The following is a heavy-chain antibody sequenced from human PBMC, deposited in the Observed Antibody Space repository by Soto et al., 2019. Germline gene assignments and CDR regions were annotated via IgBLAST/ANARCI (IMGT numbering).Heavy chain of an antibody. V-gene: IGHV3-33*01. CDR2: IWYDGSNK. CDR3: ARESSGSPADY. Sequence: GGSLRLSCAASGVTFSSYGMHWVRQAPGKGLEWVAVIWYDGSNKYYADSVKGRFTISRDNSKNTLYLQMNSLRAEDTAVYYCARESSGSPADYWGQGTLVTVSS. CDR1: GVTFSSYG. J-gene: IGHJ4*02. D-gene: IGHD6-19*01.